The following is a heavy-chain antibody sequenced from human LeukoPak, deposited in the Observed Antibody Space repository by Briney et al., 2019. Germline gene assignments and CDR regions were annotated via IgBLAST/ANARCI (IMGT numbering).Heavy chain of an antibody. V-gene: IGHV4-4*07. D-gene: IGHD3-22*01. J-gene: IGHJ4*02. Sequence: PSETLSLTCTVPGGSISSYYWSWIRQPAGKGLEWIGRIYTSGSTNYNPSLKSRVTMSVDTSKNQFSLKLSSVTAADTAVYYCARDKGYYDSSGYSYYFDYWGQGTLVTVSS. CDR1: GGSISSYY. CDR3: ARDKGYYDSSGYSYYFDY. CDR2: IYTSGST.